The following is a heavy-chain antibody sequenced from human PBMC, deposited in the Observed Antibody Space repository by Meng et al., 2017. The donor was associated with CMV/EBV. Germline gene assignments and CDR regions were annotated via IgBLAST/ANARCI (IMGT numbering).Heavy chain of an antibody. J-gene: IGHJ4*02. V-gene: IGHV3-30*02. CDR1: GFTFSSSN. CDR3: ATYWSADY. D-gene: IGHD1-1*01. Sequence: GESLKISCTASGFTFSSSNMHWVRQAPGKGLEWVAFIRYDGSNKYYADSVKGRFTISRDNSKNTLFLQMNSLRAEDTAMYYCATYWSADYWGQGTLVTAS. CDR2: IRYDGSNK.